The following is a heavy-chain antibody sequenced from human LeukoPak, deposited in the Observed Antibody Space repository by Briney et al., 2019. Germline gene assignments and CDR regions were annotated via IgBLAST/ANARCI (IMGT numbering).Heavy chain of an antibody. V-gene: IGHV3-64*01. CDR1: GFTFSSYT. Sequence: PGGSLRLSCAASGFTFSSYTMHWVRQAPEKGLEYVSAISNNGGSTYYANSVKGRFTISRDNSKNTLYLQMGSLRVEDMAVYYCARGTFLEWLSESYMDVWGKGTTVTVSS. D-gene: IGHD3-3*02. CDR2: ISNNGGST. CDR3: ARGTFLEWLSESYMDV. J-gene: IGHJ6*03.